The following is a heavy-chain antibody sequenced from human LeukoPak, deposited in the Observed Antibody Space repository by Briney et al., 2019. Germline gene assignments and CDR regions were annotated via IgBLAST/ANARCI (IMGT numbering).Heavy chain of an antibody. V-gene: IGHV1-18*01. J-gene: IGHJ6*03. D-gene: IGHD3-9*01. CDR3: ARSGFLTGYYYYYMDV. CDR2: ISAYNGNT. Sequence: GASVKVSCKASGYTFTSYGISWVRQAPGQGLEWMGWISAYNGNTNYAQKLQGRVTMTTDTSTSTAYMELRSLRSDDTAVYYCARSGFLTGYYYYYMDVWGKGTTVTISS. CDR1: GYTFTSYG.